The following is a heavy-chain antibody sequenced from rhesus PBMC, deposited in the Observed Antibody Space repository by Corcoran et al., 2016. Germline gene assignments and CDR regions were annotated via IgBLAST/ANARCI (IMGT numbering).Heavy chain of an antibody. J-gene: IGHJ2*01. Sequence: QVQLQESGPGLVKPSETLSLTCAVSGGSISSNSWSWIRPPPGKGMEWFGRSYGSGGATASNPALKGRVTISTDTTKNPCSVKLSSVTAAATAVYYCARVNSNYFSWYFDLWGPGTPITISS. CDR1: GGSISSNS. CDR2: SYGSGGAT. D-gene: IGHD4-23*01. V-gene: IGHV4-160*01. CDR3: ARVNSNYFSWYFDL.